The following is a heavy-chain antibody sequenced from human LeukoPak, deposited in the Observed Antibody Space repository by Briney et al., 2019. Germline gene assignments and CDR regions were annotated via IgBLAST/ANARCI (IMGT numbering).Heavy chain of an antibody. V-gene: IGHV4-34*01. CDR1: GGSFSGYY. CDR2: INHSGST. CDR3: ASWDSSSWMTFDY. Sequence: PSETLSLTCAVYGGSFSGYYWSWIRQPPGKGLEWIGEINHSGSTNYNPSLKSRVTISVDTSKNQFSLKLSSVTAADTAVYYCASWDSSSWMTFDYWGQGTLVTVSS. J-gene: IGHJ4*02. D-gene: IGHD6-13*01.